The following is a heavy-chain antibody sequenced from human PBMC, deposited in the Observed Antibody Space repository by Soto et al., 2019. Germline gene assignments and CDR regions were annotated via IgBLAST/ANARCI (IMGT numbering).Heavy chain of an antibody. V-gene: IGHV3-23*01. CDR1: GFLFSNYA. J-gene: IGHJ4*02. Sequence: EVQLLESGGGLVQPGGSLRLSCAASGFLFSNYAMSWVCQAPGKGLKWVSTVSDTGYNTYYADSVKGRFTISRDNSKSTVYLQMDSLRAEDTAVYYCANLGADSGYYSHYFDSWGLGTLVTVSS. D-gene: IGHD3-22*01. CDR3: ANLGADSGYYSHYFDS. CDR2: VSDTGYNT.